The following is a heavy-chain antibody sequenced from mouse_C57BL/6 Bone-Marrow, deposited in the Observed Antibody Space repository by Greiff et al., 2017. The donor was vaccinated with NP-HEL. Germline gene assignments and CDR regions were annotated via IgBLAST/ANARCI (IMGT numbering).Heavy chain of an antibody. CDR2: INSDGGST. CDR1: EYEFPSHD. V-gene: IGHV5-2*01. J-gene: IGHJ3*01. D-gene: IGHD3-2*02. CDR3: ARHGAQATPFAY. Sequence: EVKLVESGGGLVQPGESLTLSCESNEYEFPSHDMSWVRQTPEKRLELVAAINSDGGSTYYPDTMERRFIISRDNTKKTLYLRMSSLRSEDTALYYCARHGAQATPFAYWGQGTLVTVSA.